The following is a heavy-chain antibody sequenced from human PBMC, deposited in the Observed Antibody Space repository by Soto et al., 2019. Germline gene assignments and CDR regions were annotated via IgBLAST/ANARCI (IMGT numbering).Heavy chain of an antibody. Sequence: SETLSLTCTVSGDSISSYYWSWIRQPPGKGLEWIGYIYYSGSTNYNPSLKSRVTISVDTPKNQFSLKLTSVTAADTAVYYCASHLAAGDVWGQGTLVTVSS. V-gene: IGHV4-59*01. J-gene: IGHJ4*02. D-gene: IGHD2-8*02. CDR2: IYYSGST. CDR1: GDSISSYY. CDR3: ASHLAAGDV.